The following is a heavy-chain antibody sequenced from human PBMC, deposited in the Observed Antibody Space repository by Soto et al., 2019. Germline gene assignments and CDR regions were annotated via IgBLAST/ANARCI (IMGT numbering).Heavy chain of an antibody. CDR2: ISGSGGST. CDR1: GFTFSSYA. J-gene: IGHJ6*04. D-gene: IGHD2-2*01. CDR3: VKDRGDGVVVPAANIPSDV. Sequence: GGSLRLSCAASGFTFSSYAMTWVRQAPWKGLEWVSTISGSGGSTYYADSVKGRFTISRDNSKNTLYLQMNSLRAEDTAVYYCVKDRGDGVVVPAANIPSDVWGKGTTVTVSS. V-gene: IGHV3-23*01.